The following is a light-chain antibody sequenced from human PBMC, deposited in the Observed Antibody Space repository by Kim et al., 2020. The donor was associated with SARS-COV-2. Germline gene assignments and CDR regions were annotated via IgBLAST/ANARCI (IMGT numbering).Light chain of an antibody. Sequence: QSITISCAGTISDIGTYNYVSWYQQHPGKAPKLIIYDVTNRPSGVSNRFSGSKSGNTASLTISGLQAEDEADYYCTSYTSTSTLVVFGGGTQLTVL. J-gene: IGLJ3*02. CDR1: ISDIGTYNY. CDR3: TSYTSTSTLVV. CDR2: DVT. V-gene: IGLV2-14*03.